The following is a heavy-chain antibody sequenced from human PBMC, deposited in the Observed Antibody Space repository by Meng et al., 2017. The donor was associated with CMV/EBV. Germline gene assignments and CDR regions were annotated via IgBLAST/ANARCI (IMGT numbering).Heavy chain of an antibody. D-gene: IGHD1-14*01. CDR3: ARVTSRVAGAFDY. CDR2: IYYSGST. CDR1: GGSISSGDYY. V-gene: IGHV4-30-4*08. Sequence: QVQLQEAGPGLVKPSPTLSLTCTFSGGSISSGDYYWSWIRQPPGKGLEWIGYIYYSGSTYYNPSLKSRVTISVDTSKNQFSLKLSSVTAADTAVYYCARVTSRVAGAFDYWGQGTLVTVSS. J-gene: IGHJ4*02.